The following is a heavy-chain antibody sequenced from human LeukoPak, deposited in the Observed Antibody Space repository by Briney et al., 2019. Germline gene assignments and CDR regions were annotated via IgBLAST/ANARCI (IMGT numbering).Heavy chain of an antibody. CDR2: ISAYNGNT. Sequence: GASVKVSCKASGYTFTSYGISWVRQAPGQGLEWMGWISAYNGNTNYAQKLQGRVTMTTDTSTSTAYMELRSLRSDDTAVYYCARMPTVTTSIVDYYYYYMDVWGKGTTVTVSS. V-gene: IGHV1-18*01. D-gene: IGHD4-17*01. J-gene: IGHJ6*03. CDR1: GYTFTSYG. CDR3: ARMPTVTTSIVDYYYYYMDV.